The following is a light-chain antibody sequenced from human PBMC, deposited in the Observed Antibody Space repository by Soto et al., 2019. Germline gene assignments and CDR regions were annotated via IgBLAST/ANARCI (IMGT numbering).Light chain of an antibody. V-gene: IGKV3-11*01. Sequence: EIVLTQSPATLSLSPGERATLSCRASQSVSSYLAWYQQKPGQAPRLLIYDASNRATGIPARFSGSGSRTDFTITISSLEPEDFAVYYCKQRSNWPTFGGGTKVEIK. CDR2: DAS. CDR1: QSVSSY. CDR3: KQRSNWPT. J-gene: IGKJ4*01.